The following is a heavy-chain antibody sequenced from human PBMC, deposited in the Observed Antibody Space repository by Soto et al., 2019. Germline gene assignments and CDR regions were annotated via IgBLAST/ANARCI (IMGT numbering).Heavy chain of an antibody. Sequence: EVQLVESGGGLVQPGRSLRLSCAASGFTFDDYAMHWVRQAPGKGLEWVSGISWNSGSICYADSVKGRFTISRDNAKNSLYLQMNSLRAEDTALYYCAKEAFTYSSSWYLISGYYYMDVWGKGTTVTVSS. CDR3: AKEAFTYSSSWYLISGYYYMDV. CDR1: GFTFDDYA. D-gene: IGHD6-13*01. J-gene: IGHJ6*03. CDR2: ISWNSGSI. V-gene: IGHV3-9*01.